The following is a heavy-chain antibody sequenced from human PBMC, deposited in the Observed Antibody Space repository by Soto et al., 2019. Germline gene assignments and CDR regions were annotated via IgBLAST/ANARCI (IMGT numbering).Heavy chain of an antibody. V-gene: IGHV3-23*01. CDR3: ARRYCTSTSCLLDY. CDR1: GFTFSSYA. D-gene: IGHD2-2*01. J-gene: IGHJ4*02. CDR2: ISGSGANT. Sequence: EVQLLESGGGLVQPGGSLRLSCAASGFTFSSYAMSWVRQAPGRGLEWVSSISGSGANTFYADSVKGRFTISRDNAKNSLFLQMNSLRAEDTALYYCARRYCTSTSCLLDYWGQGTLVTVSS.